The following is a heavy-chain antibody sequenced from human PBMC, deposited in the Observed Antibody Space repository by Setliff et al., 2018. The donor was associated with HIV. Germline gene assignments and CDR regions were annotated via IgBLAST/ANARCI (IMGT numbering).Heavy chain of an antibody. CDR3: ARAGSGSYYNAPHY. V-gene: IGHV5-51*01. CDR2: IYPGDSDA. Sequence: PGESLKISCTCSGYSFTSNWIGWVRPRPGKGLGWMGIIYPGDSDARYRPSFHGNGTISADKSITTAYLQWSSLKAADTAMYYCARAGSGSYYNAPHYWGQGTLVTVSS. CDR1: GYSFTSNW. D-gene: IGHD3-10*01. J-gene: IGHJ4*02.